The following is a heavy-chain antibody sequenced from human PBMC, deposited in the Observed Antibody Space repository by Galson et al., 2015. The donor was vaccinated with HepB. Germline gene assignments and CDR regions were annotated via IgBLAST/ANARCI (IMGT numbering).Heavy chain of an antibody. CDR3: AREDIAGDGVAVIYYGMDV. J-gene: IGHJ6*02. Sequence: SVKVSCKASGYTFTSYGISWVRQAPGQGLEWMGWISAYNGNTNYAQKLQGRVTMTTDTSTSTAYMELRSLRSDDTAVYYCAREDIAGDGVAVIYYGMDVWGQGTTVTVSS. CDR1: GYTFTSYG. V-gene: IGHV1-18*01. D-gene: IGHD3-3*01. CDR2: ISAYNGNT.